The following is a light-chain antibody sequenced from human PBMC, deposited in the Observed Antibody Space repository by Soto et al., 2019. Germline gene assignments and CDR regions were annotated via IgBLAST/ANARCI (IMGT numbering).Light chain of an antibody. J-gene: IGKJ4*01. Sequence: DIQMTQSPSSLSASVGERVTITCRTSQDISNYLAWYQQKPGKVPKLLIYAASTLQSGVPSRFSGGGSGTDFPLTISSLQPEDVANYYCQKYNSAPHTFGGGTKVEIK. CDR1: QDISNY. V-gene: IGKV1-27*01. CDR2: AAS. CDR3: QKYNSAPHT.